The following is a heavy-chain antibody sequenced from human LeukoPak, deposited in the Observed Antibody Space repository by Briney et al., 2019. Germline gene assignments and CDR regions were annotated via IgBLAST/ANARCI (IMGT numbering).Heavy chain of an antibody. Sequence: ASVKVSCKVSGYTLTELSMNWVRQAPGPGLEWMRGFDPEDGETIYAQKFQGRVTMTEDTSTDTAYVELSSLRSEDTSVYYCATPPRYCGGDCPRYFQHGGQGTLVTVSS. CDR3: ATPPRYCGGDCPRYFQH. J-gene: IGHJ1*01. CDR1: GYTLTELS. V-gene: IGHV1-24*01. D-gene: IGHD2-21*02. CDR2: FDPEDGET.